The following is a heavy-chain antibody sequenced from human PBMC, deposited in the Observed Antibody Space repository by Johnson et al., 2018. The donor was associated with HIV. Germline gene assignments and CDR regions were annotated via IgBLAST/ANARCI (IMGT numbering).Heavy chain of an antibody. D-gene: IGHD3-16*01. Sequence: QVQLVESGGGVVQPGRSLRLSCAASGFTFSSYAMHWVRQAPGKGLEWVALISYDGLNKYYADSVKGRFTISINNSKTTLYLQMNILKPEDIAVYYCTTRWGSPDAFDIWGQGTMVTVSS. J-gene: IGHJ3*02. CDR2: ISYDGLNK. CDR3: TTRWGSPDAFDI. V-gene: IGHV3-30-3*01. CDR1: GFTFSSYA.